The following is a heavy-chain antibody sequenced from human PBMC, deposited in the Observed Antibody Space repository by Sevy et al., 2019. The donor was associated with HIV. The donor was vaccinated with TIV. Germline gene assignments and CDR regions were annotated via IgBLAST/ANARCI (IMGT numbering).Heavy chain of an antibody. CDR3: ARRGRDFWSGYFIRAFDI. Sequence: ASVKVSCKASGYTFASYDINWVRQATGQGLEWMGWIIPNSGNTGCAQKFQGRVTMPRNTSISTAYMELSSLRSEDTAVYYCARRGRDFWSGYFIRAFDIWGQGTMVTVSS. V-gene: IGHV1-8*01. CDR2: IIPNSGNT. CDR1: GYTFASYD. D-gene: IGHD3-3*01. J-gene: IGHJ3*02.